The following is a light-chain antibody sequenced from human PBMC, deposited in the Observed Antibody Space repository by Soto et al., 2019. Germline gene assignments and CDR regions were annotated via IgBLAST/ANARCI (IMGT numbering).Light chain of an antibody. Sequence: QSVLTQPASVSGSPGQSITISCTETSSDVGGYNYVSWYQQHPGKAPKLMIYDVSNRPSGVSNRFSGSKSGNTASLTISGLQPEDEADSYCSSYTSSSTLVVFGGGTKVTVL. CDR1: SSDVGGYNY. CDR3: SSYTSSSTLVV. J-gene: IGLJ2*01. V-gene: IGLV2-14*01. CDR2: DVS.